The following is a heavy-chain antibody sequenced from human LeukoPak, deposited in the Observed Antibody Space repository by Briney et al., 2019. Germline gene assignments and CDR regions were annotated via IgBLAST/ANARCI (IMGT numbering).Heavy chain of an antibody. J-gene: IGHJ4*02. D-gene: IGHD3-10*01. V-gene: IGHV3-21*01. Sequence: GGSLRLSCAASGFTFSSYAITWVRQAPGKGLEWVSSISSSSSYIYYADSVKGRFTISRDNAKNSLYLQMNSLRAEDTAVYYCARGAEGSYWGQGTLVTVSS. CDR1: GFTFSSYA. CDR3: ARGAEGSY. CDR2: ISSSSSYI.